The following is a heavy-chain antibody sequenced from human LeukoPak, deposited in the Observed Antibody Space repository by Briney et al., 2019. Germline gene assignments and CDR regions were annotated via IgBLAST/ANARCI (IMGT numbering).Heavy chain of an antibody. CDR2: IYHSGSS. CDR1: NYSISSGDY. J-gene: IGHJ4*02. CDR3: ARGSVYSSSSVFPPFDY. Sequence: SETLSLTCTVSNYSISSGDYWGWIRQPPGRGLEWIGNIYHSGSSYYNPSLKSRVTISVDTSKNQFSLKLSSVTAADTAVYLCARGSVYSSSSVFPPFDYWGQGTLVTVSS. V-gene: IGHV4-38-2*02. D-gene: IGHD6-6*01.